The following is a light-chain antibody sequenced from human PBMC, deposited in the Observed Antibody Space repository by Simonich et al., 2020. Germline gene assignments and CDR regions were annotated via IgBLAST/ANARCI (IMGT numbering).Light chain of an antibody. CDR1: QSVLYSSNNKNY. Sequence: DIVMTQSPDSLAVSLGERATINCKSSQSVLYSSNNKNYLEWYQKKPVQPPKLLIYWASTRESGVPDRFIGSGSGTDFTLTISSLQAEDVAVYYCQQYYSTPPITFGPGTKVDIK. J-gene: IGKJ3*01. CDR3: QQYYSTPPIT. CDR2: WAS. V-gene: IGKV4-1*01.